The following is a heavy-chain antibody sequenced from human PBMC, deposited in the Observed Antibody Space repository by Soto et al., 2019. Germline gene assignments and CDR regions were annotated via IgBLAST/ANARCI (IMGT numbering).Heavy chain of an antibody. CDR2: INAGNGNT. J-gene: IGHJ4*02. V-gene: IGHV1-3*01. CDR3: ARDQGLRFLEWLFDY. D-gene: IGHD3-3*01. CDR1: GYTFTNYA. Sequence: ASVKVSCKASGYTFTNYAMHWVRQAPGQRLEWMGWINAGNGNTKYSQKFQGRVTITRDTSASTAYMELSSLRSEDTAVYYCARDQGLRFLEWLFDYWGQGTLVTVSS.